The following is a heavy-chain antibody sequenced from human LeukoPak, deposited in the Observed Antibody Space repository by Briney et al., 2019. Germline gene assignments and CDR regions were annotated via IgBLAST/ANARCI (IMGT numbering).Heavy chain of an antibody. CDR3: ATVGLNYGLVR. D-gene: IGHD3-10*01. J-gene: IGHJ4*02. V-gene: IGHV3-7*01. CDR2: IKEDGSEE. CDR1: GFIFSRYW. Sequence: GGSLRLSCGAPGFIFSRYWMTWVRQAPGKGLEWVAHIKEDGSEEYYVDSVKVRFTISRDNAKNSLYLQMNSLRAEDTAVYYCATVGLNYGLVRWGQGTLVTVSS.